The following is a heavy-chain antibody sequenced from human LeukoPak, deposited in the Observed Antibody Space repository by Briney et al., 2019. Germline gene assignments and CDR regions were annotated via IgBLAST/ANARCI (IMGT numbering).Heavy chain of an antibody. J-gene: IGHJ4*02. D-gene: IGHD6-19*01. CDR1: GDTVSSNSAA. CDR2: TYYRSKWYN. CDR3: ARDEQWLVYFDY. V-gene: IGHV6-1*01. Sequence: SQTLSLTCAISGDTVSSNSAAWNWIRQSPSRGLEWLGRTYYRSKWYNDYAESVKSRISINPDTSKNQFSLQLNSVTPEDTAVYYCARDEQWLVYFDYWGQGTLVTVSS.